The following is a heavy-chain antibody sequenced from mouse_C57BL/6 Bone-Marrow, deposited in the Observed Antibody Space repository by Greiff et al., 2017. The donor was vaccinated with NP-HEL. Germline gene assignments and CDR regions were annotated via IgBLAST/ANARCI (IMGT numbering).Heavy chain of an antibody. J-gene: IGHJ3*01. Sequence: QVQLQQPGAELVRPGTSVKLSCKASGYTFTSYWMHWVKQRPGQGLEWIGVIDPSDSYTNYNQKFKGKATLTVDTSSSTAYMPLSSLTSEDSAVYYCARDYYGNYVGFLFAYWGQGTLVTVSA. CDR2: IDPSDSYT. CDR1: GYTFTSYW. D-gene: IGHD2-1*01. V-gene: IGHV1-59*01. CDR3: ARDYYGNYVGFLFAY.